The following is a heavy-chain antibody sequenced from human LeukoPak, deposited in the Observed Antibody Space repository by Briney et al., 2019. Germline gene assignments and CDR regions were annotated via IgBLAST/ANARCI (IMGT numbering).Heavy chain of an antibody. CDR3: ARDPDGLEWSAAVFP. J-gene: IGHJ5*02. CDR2: IKQDGSEK. D-gene: IGHD6-13*01. Sequence: GGSLRLSCVASGFTFSSYWMSWVRQAPGKGLEWVANIKQDGSEKYYVDSVKGRFTIPRDNAKNSLYLQMNSLRAEDTAVYYCARDPDGLEWSAAVFPWGQGTLVTVSS. V-gene: IGHV3-7*01. CDR1: GFTFSSYW.